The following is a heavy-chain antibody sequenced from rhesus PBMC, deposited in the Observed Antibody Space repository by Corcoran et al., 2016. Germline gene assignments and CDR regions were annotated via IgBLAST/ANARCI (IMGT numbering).Heavy chain of an antibody. CDR2: ISSASRYI. CDR1: GFTFSSYG. D-gene: IGHD2-21*01. CDR3: TSGSISRFDY. Sequence: EVQLVESGGGLVQPGGSLRLSCAASGFTFSSYGMRWVRQAPGKGLEWVSSISSASRYIYYADSVKGRFTISRDNAKNSLSLQMNSLRAEDTAVYYCTSGSISRFDYWGQGVLVTVSS. V-gene: IGHV3S16*01. J-gene: IGHJ4*01.